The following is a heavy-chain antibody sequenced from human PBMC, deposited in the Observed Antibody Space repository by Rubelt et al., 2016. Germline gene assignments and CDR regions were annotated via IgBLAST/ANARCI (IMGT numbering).Heavy chain of an antibody. CDR2: ISASGGST. J-gene: IGHJ5*02. D-gene: IGHD1-7*01. Sequence: RGLEWVSAISASGGSTHYADSVKGRFTISRDNSKNTLYLQANGLRAEDTAVYYCAKGAGTTPSNWFDPWGQGTLVTVSS. V-gene: IGHV3-23*01. CDR3: AKGAGTTPSNWFDP.